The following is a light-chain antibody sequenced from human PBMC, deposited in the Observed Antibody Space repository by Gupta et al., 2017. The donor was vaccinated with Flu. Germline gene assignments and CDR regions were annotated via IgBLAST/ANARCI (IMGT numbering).Light chain of an antibody. CDR1: QSVSSSY. Sequence: FLTQSPGPLSLSPGERTTLSCRASQSVSSSYLACYQQTPGQAPRLLIDGASSRATGIPDKCSGSGSGTVAIPNISRLEDEYAAVYYRQKNDCPPWTFGQGTKV. CDR3: QKNDCPPWT. V-gene: IGKV3-20*01. J-gene: IGKJ1*01. CDR2: GAS.